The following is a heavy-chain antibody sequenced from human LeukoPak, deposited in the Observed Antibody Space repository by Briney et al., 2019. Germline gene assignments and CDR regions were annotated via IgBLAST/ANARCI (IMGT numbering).Heavy chain of an antibody. CDR3: ARKQSSGYYLNWFDP. V-gene: IGHV4-59*08. D-gene: IGHD3-22*01. J-gene: IGHJ5*02. CDR1: GGSISSYY. Sequence: PSETLSLTCTVSGGSISSYYWSWIRQPPGKGLEWIGYIYYSGSTNYNPSLKSRVTISVDTSKNQFSLKLSSVTAADTAVYYCARKQSSGYYLNWFDPWGQGTLVTVSS. CDR2: IYYSGST.